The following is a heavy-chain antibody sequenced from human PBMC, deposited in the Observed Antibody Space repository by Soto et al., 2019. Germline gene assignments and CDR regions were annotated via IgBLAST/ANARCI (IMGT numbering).Heavy chain of an antibody. V-gene: IGHV5-10-1*01. CDR3: ARHDTTDYESGAHFYGDY. J-gene: IGHJ4*02. CDR1: GYTFSTYW. D-gene: IGHD3-22*01. Sequence: GESLKISCEDSGYTFSTYWISWVRQTPGKGLEWMGEIDPSDSYTIYNPSFQGHVIISADKSISTAYLQWNSLKASDTAIYYCARHDTTDYESGAHFYGDYWGQGTQVTVSS. CDR2: IDPSDSYT.